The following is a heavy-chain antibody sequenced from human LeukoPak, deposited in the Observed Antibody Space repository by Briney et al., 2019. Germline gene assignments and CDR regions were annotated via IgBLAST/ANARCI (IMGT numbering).Heavy chain of an antibody. V-gene: IGHV3-74*01. Sequence: GALRLSCAASGFTFSSYWMHWVRQAPGKGLVWVSRINSDGSSTSYADSVKGRFTISRDNAKNTLYLQMNNLRAEDTAVYYCARLKYGSGATSPTTWGQGTLVTVSS. CDR2: INSDGSST. CDR3: ARLKYGSGATSPTT. D-gene: IGHD3-10*01. CDR1: GFTFSSYW. J-gene: IGHJ5*02.